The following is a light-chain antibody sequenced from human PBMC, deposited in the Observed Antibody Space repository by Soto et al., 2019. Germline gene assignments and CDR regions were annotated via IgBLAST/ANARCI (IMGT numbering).Light chain of an antibody. CDR2: DDN. CDR1: GGSIATNY. V-gene: IGLV6-57*02. CDR3: QSYDTSNLV. Sequence: NFMLTQPHSVSGSPGKTVTISCTGSGGSIATNYVQWYQQRPGCAPTTVIYDDNQRPSGVPDRFSGSIDSSTNSASLIISGLKTEDEADYYCQSYDTSNLVFGGGTKLTVL. J-gene: IGLJ2*01.